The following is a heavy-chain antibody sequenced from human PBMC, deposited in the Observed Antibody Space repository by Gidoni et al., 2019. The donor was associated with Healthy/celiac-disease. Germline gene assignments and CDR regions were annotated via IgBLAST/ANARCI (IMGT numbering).Heavy chain of an antibody. D-gene: IGHD4-17*01. J-gene: IGHJ4*02. CDR1: GGSFSGYY. Sequence: QVQLQQWGAGLLKPSETLSLTCAVYGGSFSGYYWSWIRQPPGKGLEWIGEINHSGSTNYNPSLKSRVTISVDTSKNQFSLKLSSVTAADTAVYYCAREGGDSPDFDYWGQGTLVTVSS. CDR3: AREGGDSPDFDY. V-gene: IGHV4-34*01. CDR2: INHSGST.